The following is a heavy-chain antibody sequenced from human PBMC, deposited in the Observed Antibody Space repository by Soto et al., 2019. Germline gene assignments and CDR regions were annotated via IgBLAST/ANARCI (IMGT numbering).Heavy chain of an antibody. Sequence: GGSLRLSCAASGFTFISYAINFFRQAPFKGLEWVSGISGSGRDTYYGDSVQGRFTISRDNSKNTLYLQMNSLRAEDTALYYCARDTIGGGFQQLVLGPSYFDYWGQGTLVTVSS. CDR1: GFTFISYA. J-gene: IGHJ4*02. CDR3: ARDTIGGGFQQLVLGPSYFDY. V-gene: IGHV3-23*01. D-gene: IGHD6-13*01. CDR2: ISGSGRDT.